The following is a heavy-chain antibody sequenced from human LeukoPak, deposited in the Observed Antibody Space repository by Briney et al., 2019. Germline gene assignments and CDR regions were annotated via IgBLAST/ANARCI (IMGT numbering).Heavy chain of an antibody. Sequence: SSETLSLTCTVSGGSISSSSYYWSWIRQPPGKGLEWIGEINHSGSTNYNPSLKSRVTISVGTSKSQFSLKLSSVTAADTAVYYCARGLAAVSGFDPWGQGTLVTVSS. CDR3: ARGLAAVSGFDP. CDR1: GGSISSSSYY. CDR2: INHSGST. J-gene: IGHJ5*02. V-gene: IGHV4-39*07. D-gene: IGHD6-13*01.